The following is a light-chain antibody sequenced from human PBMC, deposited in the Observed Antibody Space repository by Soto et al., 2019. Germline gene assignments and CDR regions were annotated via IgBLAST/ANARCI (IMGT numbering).Light chain of an antibody. CDR3: NSYAGSNTYV. V-gene: IGLV2-8*01. Sequence: QSVLTQPPSASGSPGQSVTISCIGTASDIGRYNYGSWYQHHPGTAPKLIIYEVTKRPSGVPDRFSGSKSGNTASLTVSGLQAGDEADYHCNSYAGSNTYVFGTGTKVTVL. J-gene: IGLJ1*01. CDR2: EVT. CDR1: ASDIGRYNY.